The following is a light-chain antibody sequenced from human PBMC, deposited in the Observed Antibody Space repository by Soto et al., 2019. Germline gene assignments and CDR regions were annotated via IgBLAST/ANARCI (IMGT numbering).Light chain of an antibody. J-gene: IGKJ4*02. CDR2: GAS. V-gene: IGKV3-15*01. CDR1: QSVSSN. Sequence: EIVMRQSPATLSVSPGERATLSCRASQSVSSNLAWYQKKPGQAPRLLIYGASTRATGIPARFSGSGSGTEFTLTISSLQSEDFAVYYCQQHNNWPPLTFGGGTKVEI. CDR3: QQHNNWPPLT.